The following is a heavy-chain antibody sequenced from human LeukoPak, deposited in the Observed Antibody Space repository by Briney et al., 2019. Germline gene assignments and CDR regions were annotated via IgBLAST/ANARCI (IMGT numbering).Heavy chain of an antibody. D-gene: IGHD2-15*01. CDR1: GGSISSGDYY. V-gene: IGHV4-30-4*01. CDR3: ARGVVVVVAATRGIFEAFDI. J-gene: IGHJ3*02. Sequence: SQTLSLTCTVSGGSISSGDYYWSWIRQPPGKGLEWIGYIYYSGSTYYNPSLKSRVTISVDTSKNQFYLKLSSLTAADTAVYYCARGVVVVVAATRGIFEAFDIWGQGTMVTVSS. CDR2: IYYSGST.